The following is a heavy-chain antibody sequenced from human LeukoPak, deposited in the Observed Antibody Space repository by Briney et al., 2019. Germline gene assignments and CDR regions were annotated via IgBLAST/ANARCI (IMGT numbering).Heavy chain of an antibody. V-gene: IGHV1-2*02. Sequence: ASVKVSCKASGYNYRDYYIHWLRHAPGQGLEWVGWINPQSGGTRYAPRFQGRVTMSSDTSINTAYMGLRRLTSDDTAVFYCARVYRLYFFTYPAAYDIWGQGTGVTVSS. CDR2: INPQSGGT. CDR1: GYNYRDYY. D-gene: IGHD6-25*01. CDR3: ARVYRLYFFTYPAAYDI. J-gene: IGHJ3*02.